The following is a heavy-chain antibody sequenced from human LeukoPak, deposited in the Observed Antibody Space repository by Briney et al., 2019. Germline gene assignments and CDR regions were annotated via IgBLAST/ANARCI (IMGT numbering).Heavy chain of an antibody. Sequence: GGSLRLSCEPSGFNFSRYPMHWVRQAPGKGLECVALLSYDGSYQYYADSVKGRFTISRDISNNTLYLEMNRLRPEDTAVYYCARDWCSTTVCFVVSAYMDVWGKGTTVTVSS. D-gene: IGHD2/OR15-2a*01. CDR1: GFNFSRYP. V-gene: IGHV3-30*04. J-gene: IGHJ6*03. CDR2: LSYDGSYQ. CDR3: ARDWCSTTVCFVVSAYMDV.